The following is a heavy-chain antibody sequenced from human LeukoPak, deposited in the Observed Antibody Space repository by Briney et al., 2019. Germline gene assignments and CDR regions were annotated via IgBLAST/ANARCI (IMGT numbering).Heavy chain of an antibody. D-gene: IGHD3-9*01. Sequence: PGGSLRLSCAASGFTFSSYSMNWVRQAPGKGLEWVSSISSSSSYIYYADSVKGGFTISRDNPKNSLYLQMNSLRAEDTAVYYCARAIGNFDWFPIPPHYYYYYMDVWGKGTTVTVSS. V-gene: IGHV3-21*01. CDR1: GFTFSSYS. J-gene: IGHJ6*03. CDR2: ISSSSSYI. CDR3: ARAIGNFDWFPIPPHYYYYYMDV.